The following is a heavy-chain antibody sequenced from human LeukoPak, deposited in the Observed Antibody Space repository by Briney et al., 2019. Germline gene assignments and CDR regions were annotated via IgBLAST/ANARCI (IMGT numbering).Heavy chain of an antibody. J-gene: IGHJ3*02. Sequence: ASVKVSCKASGYTFTGYYMHWVRQAPGQGLEWMGWINPNSGGTNYAQKFQGRVTMTRDTSISTAYMELSRLRSDDTAVYYCARPDFWSGYQGGAFDIWGQGTMVTVSS. CDR3: ARPDFWSGYQGGAFDI. CDR2: INPNSGGT. D-gene: IGHD3-3*01. CDR1: GYTFTGYY. V-gene: IGHV1-2*02.